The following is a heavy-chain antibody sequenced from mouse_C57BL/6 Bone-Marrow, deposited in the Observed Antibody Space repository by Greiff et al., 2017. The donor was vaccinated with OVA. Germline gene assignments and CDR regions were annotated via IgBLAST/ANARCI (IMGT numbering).Heavy chain of an antibody. CDR2: IYPRSGNT. Sequence: QVQLKQSGAELARPGASVKLSCKASGYTFTSYGISWVKQRTGQGLEWIGEIYPRSGNTYYNEKFKGKATLTADKSSSTAYMELRSLTSEDSAVYFCARRDDGYWGQGTLVTVSA. V-gene: IGHV1-81*01. CDR1: GYTFTSYG. CDR3: ARRDDGY. J-gene: IGHJ3*02.